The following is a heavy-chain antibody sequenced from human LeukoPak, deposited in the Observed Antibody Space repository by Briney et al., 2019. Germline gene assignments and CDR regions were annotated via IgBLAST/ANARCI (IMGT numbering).Heavy chain of an antibody. CDR1: GGSISSSSYY. Sequence: ASETLSLTCTVSGGSISSSSYYWGWIRQPPGKGLEWIGYISYSGITNYNPSLKSRVTISIDTSKNQFSLKLSSVTAADTAVYYCARVSYGDLPDCWGQGTLVTVSS. CDR2: ISYSGIT. D-gene: IGHD4-17*01. J-gene: IGHJ4*02. V-gene: IGHV4-61*05. CDR3: ARVSYGDLPDC.